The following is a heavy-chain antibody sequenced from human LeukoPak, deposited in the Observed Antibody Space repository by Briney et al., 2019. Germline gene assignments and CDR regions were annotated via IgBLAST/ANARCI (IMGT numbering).Heavy chain of an antibody. CDR3: ARDLGTAGNYYYGMDV. J-gene: IGHJ6*02. D-gene: IGHD1-1*01. CDR2: IYYSGST. CDR1: GGSISSSSYY. Sequence: PSETLSLTCTVSGGSISSSSYYWGWIRQPPGKGLEWIVSIYYSGSTYYNPSLKSRVTISVDTSKNQFSLKLSSVTAADTAVYYCARDLGTAGNYYYGMDVWGQGTTVTVSS. V-gene: IGHV4-39*07.